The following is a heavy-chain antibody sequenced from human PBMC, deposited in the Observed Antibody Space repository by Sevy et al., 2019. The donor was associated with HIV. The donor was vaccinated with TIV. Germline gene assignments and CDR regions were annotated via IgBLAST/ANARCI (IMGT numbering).Heavy chain of an antibody. CDR3: TAGVGTSDFDY. Sequence: GGSLRLSCVASGFTFSNAWMSWVRQAPGKGLEWVGRIKSKTDGATRDFAAPMKGRFAIARDDSKNTVSLQMDSLKTEDTAVYYCTAGVGTSDFDYWGQGILVTVSS. D-gene: IGHD1-26*01. CDR1: GFTFSNAW. V-gene: IGHV3-15*05. J-gene: IGHJ4*02. CDR2: IKSKTDGATR.